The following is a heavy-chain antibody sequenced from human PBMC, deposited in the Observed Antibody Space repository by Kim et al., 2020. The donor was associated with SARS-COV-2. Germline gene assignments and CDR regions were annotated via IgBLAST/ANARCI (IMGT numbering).Heavy chain of an antibody. CDR1: GFTFSSYA. CDR3: AKDTYYYGSGNYVFDY. V-gene: IGHV3-23*01. Sequence: GGSLRLSCAASGFTFSSYAMSWVRQAPGKGLEWVSAISGSGGSTYYADSVKGRFTISRDNSKNTLYLQMNSLRAEDTAVYYCAKDTYYYGSGNYVFDYWGQGTLVTVSS. CDR2: ISGSGGST. J-gene: IGHJ4*02. D-gene: IGHD3-10*01.